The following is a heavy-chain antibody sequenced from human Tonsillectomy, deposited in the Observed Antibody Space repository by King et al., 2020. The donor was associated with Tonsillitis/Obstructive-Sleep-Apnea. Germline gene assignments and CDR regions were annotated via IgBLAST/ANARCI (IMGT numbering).Heavy chain of an antibody. Sequence: VQLVESGGGVVQPGRSLRLSCAASGFTFSSYAMHWVRQAPGKGLEWVAVISYDGSNKYYADSVKGRFTISRDNSKNTLYLQMNSLRAEDTAVYYCARDSTGPTGYFDYWGQGTLVTVSS. J-gene: IGHJ4*02. CDR3: ARDSTGPTGYFDY. V-gene: IGHV3-30*01. CDR1: GFTFSSYA. CDR2: ISYDGSNK. D-gene: IGHD1-7*01.